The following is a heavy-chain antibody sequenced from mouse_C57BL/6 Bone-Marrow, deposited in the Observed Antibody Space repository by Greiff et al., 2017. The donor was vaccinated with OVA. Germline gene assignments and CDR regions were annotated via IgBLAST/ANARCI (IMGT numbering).Heavy chain of an antibody. CDR1: GFSFNTYA. CDR2: IRSKSNNYAT. V-gene: IGHV10-1*01. CDR3: VRSWFAY. Sequence: GGGLVQPKGSLKLSCAASGFSFNTYAMNWVRQAPGKGLEWVARIRSKSNNYATYYADSVKDRFTISRDDSESMLYLQMNNLKTEDTAMYYCVRSWFAYWGQGTLVTVSA. J-gene: IGHJ3*01.